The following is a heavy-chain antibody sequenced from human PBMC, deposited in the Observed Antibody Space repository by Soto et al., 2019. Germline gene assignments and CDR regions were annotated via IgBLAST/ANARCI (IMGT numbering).Heavy chain of an antibody. CDR1: GFTFSSYD. J-gene: IGHJ6*02. Sequence: EVQLVESGGGLVQPGGSLRLSCAASGFTFSSYDMHWVRQARGKGLEWVSAIGTAGDTYYPGSVKGRFTISRENAKNSLYLQMNSLRAGDTAVYYCARVGEGTGYYGMDVWGQGTTVTVSS. D-gene: IGHD3-9*01. V-gene: IGHV3-13*01. CDR3: ARVGEGTGYYGMDV. CDR2: IGTAGDT.